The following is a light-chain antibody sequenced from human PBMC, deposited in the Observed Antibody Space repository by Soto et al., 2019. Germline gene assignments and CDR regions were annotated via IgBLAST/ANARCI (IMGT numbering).Light chain of an antibody. J-gene: IGKJ1*01. CDR3: MQALQSPRT. Sequence: IVMTQSPLSLPVTPRAPASISCSSSQSLLHSNGYNYVDWYLQKPGQSPQLVSYLGSNRSSGVPDRFSGSGSGTDLTLKISRVEAEDVGVYYCMQALQSPRTFRQGTKVDIK. CDR1: QSLLHSNGYNY. CDR2: LGS. V-gene: IGKV2-28*01.